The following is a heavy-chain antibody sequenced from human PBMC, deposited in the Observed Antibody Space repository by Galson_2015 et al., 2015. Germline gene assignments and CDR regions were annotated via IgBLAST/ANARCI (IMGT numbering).Heavy chain of an antibody. CDR3: ARRRFGELLDY. D-gene: IGHD3-10*01. V-gene: IGHV3-7*01. CDR2: IKQDGSEK. J-gene: IGHJ4*02. Sequence: SLRLSCAVSEFTFSSYWMSWVRQAPGKGLEWVANIKQDGSEKYYVDSVTGRFTISRDNAKNSLYLQMNSLRGEDTAVYYCARRRFGELLDYRGQGALVTVSS. CDR1: EFTFSSYW.